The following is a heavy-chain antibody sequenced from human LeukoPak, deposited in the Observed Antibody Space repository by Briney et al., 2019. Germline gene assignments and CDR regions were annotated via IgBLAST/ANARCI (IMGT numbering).Heavy chain of an antibody. CDR1: GYTFAGYY. CDR2: INPNSGGT. V-gene: IGHV1-2*02. Sequence: GASVKVSCKASGYTFAGYYMHWVRQAPGQGLEWMGWINPNSGGTNYAQKFQGRVTMTRDTSISTAYMELSRLRFDDTAVYYCARGSSGGYYYMDVWGKGTTVTISS. D-gene: IGHD3-10*01. J-gene: IGHJ6*03. CDR3: ARGSSGGYYYMDV.